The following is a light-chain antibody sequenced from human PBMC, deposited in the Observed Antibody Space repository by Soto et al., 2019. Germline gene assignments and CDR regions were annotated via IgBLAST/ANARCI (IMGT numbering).Light chain of an antibody. CDR2: DVS. V-gene: IGLV2-11*01. CDR3: SSFAGSYTHV. Sequence: QSALTQPRPVSWSPGQAVTFPCTGTNSDVGGYNYVSWYQQHPDKAPKLIIYDVSKRPSGVPDRFSGSKSGNTASLTISGLQAEDEADCFCSSFAGSYTHVFGTGTKVTVL. J-gene: IGLJ1*01. CDR1: NSDVGGYNY.